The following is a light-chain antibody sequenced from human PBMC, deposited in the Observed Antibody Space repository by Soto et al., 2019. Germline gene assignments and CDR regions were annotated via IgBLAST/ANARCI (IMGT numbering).Light chain of an antibody. CDR3: QQAYSFPIT. V-gene: IGKV1-12*01. J-gene: IGKJ5*01. CDR1: QGINSW. Sequence: DIQMTQSPSFVSASVGDRVTVTCRASQGINSWLAWYQKKPGKAPKFLIYAASSLQSGVPSRFSGSGSGTDFTLTISSLXXXXXXXXFCQQAYSFPITFGQGTRLEMK. CDR2: AAS.